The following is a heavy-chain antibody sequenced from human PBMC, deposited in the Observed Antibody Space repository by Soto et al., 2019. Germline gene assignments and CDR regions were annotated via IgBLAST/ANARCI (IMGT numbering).Heavy chain of an antibody. V-gene: IGHV3-30-3*01. D-gene: IGHD4-17*01. CDR1: GFTFSNYA. CDR3: ARDSKVSGDYSPHFDY. J-gene: IGHJ4*02. Sequence: GGSLRLSCAVSGFTFSNYAMNWVRQAPGKGLEWVAVISYDGSNKYYADSVKGRFTISRDNSKNTLYLQMNSLRAEDTAVYYCARDSKVSGDYSPHFDYWGQGTLVTVSS. CDR2: ISYDGSNK.